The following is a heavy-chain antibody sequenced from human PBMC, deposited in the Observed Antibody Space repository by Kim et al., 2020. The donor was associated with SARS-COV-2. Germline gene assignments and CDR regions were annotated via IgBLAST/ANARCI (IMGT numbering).Heavy chain of an antibody. J-gene: IGHJ4*02. CDR3: AKLGSSSSSVYYFDY. Sequence: PASQGRLTLSADKSISTAYLQWSSLKASDTAVYYCAKLGSSSSSVYYFDYWGQGTLVTVSS. D-gene: IGHD6-6*01. V-gene: IGHV5-51*01.